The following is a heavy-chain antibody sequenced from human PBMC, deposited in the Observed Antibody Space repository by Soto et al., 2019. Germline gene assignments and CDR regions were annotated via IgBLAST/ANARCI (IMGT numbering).Heavy chain of an antibody. CDR3: ARADHGRAPRGGNWFDP. V-gene: IGHV1-18*01. CDR1: GYTFTNYG. Sequence: HVLLVQSGGEVKKPGASVKVSCKASGYTFTNYGVAWVRQAPGQGLEWMGWTSAYTLNTNYAQKLQGRVTVTTDTSTSTAYMELRSLRPDDTAVYYCARADHGRAPRGGNWFDPWGQGTLVTVSS. J-gene: IGHJ5*02. D-gene: IGHD4-17*01. CDR2: TSAYTLNT.